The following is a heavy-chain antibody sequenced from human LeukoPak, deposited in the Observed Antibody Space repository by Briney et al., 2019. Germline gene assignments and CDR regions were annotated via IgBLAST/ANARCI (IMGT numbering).Heavy chain of an antibody. Sequence: GASVKVSCKASGYTFTGYYMHWVRQAPGQGLEWMRWINPNSGGTNYAQKFQGRVTMTRDTSISTAYMELSRLRSDDTAVYYCARARTRYRSGNNFDYWGQGTLVTVSS. CDR2: INPNSGGT. V-gene: IGHV1-2*02. J-gene: IGHJ4*02. D-gene: IGHD3-10*01. CDR1: GYTFTGYY. CDR3: ARARTRYRSGNNFDY.